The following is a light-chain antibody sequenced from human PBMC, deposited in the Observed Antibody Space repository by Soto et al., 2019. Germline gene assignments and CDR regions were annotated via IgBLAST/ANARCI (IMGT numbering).Light chain of an antibody. V-gene: IGKV1-33*01. CDR3: QQYDTVRVT. Sequence: DIQMTQSPSSLSASVGDRVTITCQASQDISNYLNWYQQKPGKAPKLLIYDASNLETGVPSRLSGSGSGTDFTFTISSLQPEDIATYYCQQYDTVRVTVGPGNKVDIK. CDR1: QDISNY. J-gene: IGKJ3*01. CDR2: DAS.